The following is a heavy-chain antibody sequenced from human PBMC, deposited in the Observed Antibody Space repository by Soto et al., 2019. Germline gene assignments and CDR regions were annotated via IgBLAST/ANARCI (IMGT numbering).Heavy chain of an antibody. V-gene: IGHV1-18*01. Sequence: ASGKVSCKGSGYTFTSYGITWVRQAPGQGREWMGWTSAYNGDTNYAENLQSRVTMTIDTSTSTAYMELRSLRSDDTAVYYCANTMVRGTIITEHWFDPWGQGTLVTVSS. D-gene: IGHD3-10*01. CDR3: ANTMVRGTIITEHWFDP. J-gene: IGHJ5*02. CDR1: GYTFTSYG. CDR2: TSAYNGDT.